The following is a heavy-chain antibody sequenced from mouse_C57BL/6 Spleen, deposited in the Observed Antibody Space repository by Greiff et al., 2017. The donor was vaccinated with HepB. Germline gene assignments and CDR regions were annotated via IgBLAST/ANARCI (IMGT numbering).Heavy chain of an antibody. CDR1: GFTFSSYG. D-gene: IGHD1-3*01. J-gene: IGHJ2*01. Sequence: EVKLQESGGDLVKPGGSLKLSCAASGFTFSSYGMSWVRQTPDKRLEWVATISSGGSYTYYPDSVKGRFTISRDNAKNTLYLQMSSLKSEDTAMYYCARHVNSNYFDYWGQGTTLTVSS. V-gene: IGHV5-6*01. CDR3: ARHVNSNYFDY. CDR2: ISSGGSYT.